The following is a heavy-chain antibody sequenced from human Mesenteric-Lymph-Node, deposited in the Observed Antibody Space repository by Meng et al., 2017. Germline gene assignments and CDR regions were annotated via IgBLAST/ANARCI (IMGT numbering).Heavy chain of an antibody. D-gene: IGHD4-17*01. CDR2: IYPDDSNT. Sequence: KVSCKASGYTFTYYWIAWVRQMPGKGLEWMGIIYPDDSNTRYSPSFEGQVTISADKSINTAYLQWTSLKASDTAMYYCARLNGDYDYYYYGKDVCGQAIT. J-gene: IGHJ6*01. CDR3: ARLNGDYDYYYYGKDV. V-gene: IGHV5-51*01. CDR1: GYTFTYYW.